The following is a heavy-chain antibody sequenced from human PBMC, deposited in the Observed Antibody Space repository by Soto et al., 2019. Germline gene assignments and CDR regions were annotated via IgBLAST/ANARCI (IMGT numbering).Heavy chain of an antibody. V-gene: IGHV1-69*01. CDR3: ARDSRYSYGPPYYGMDV. Sequence: QVQLVQSGAEVKKPGSSVKVSCKASGGTFSSYAISWVRQAPGQGLEWMGGIIPIFGTANYAQKFQGRVTITADESTSTAYMALSSLRSEDTAVYYCARDSRYSYGPPYYGMDVWGQGTTVTVSS. CDR1: GGTFSSYA. CDR2: IIPIFGTA. J-gene: IGHJ6*02. D-gene: IGHD5-18*01.